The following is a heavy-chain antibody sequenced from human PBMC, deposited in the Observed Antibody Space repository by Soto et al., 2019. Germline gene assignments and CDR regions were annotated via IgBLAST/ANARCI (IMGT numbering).Heavy chain of an antibody. Sequence: QVQLVESGGGVVQPGRSLRLSCAASGFTFSSYAMHWVRQAPGKGLEWVAVISYDGSNKYYADSVKGRFTISRDNSKNTLYLQMNSLRAEDTAVYYCARDADYDILTGYYYGMDVWGQGTTVTVSS. CDR2: ISYDGSNK. V-gene: IGHV3-30-3*01. D-gene: IGHD3-9*01. J-gene: IGHJ6*02. CDR3: ARDADYDILTGYYYGMDV. CDR1: GFTFSSYA.